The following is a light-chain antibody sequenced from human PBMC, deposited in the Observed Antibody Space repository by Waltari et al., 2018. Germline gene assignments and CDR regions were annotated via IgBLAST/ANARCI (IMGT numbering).Light chain of an antibody. J-gene: IGLJ2*01. CDR1: NLGAKY. CDR2: QDS. Sequence: SYELTPPPSVSGSPEPTASIPCSGANLGAKYACWYQQKPGQSPVLVIYQDSKRPSGIPERFSGSNSGNTATLTISGTQAMDEADYYCQAWDSSTVVFGGGTKLTVL. V-gene: IGLV3-1*01. CDR3: QAWDSSTVV.